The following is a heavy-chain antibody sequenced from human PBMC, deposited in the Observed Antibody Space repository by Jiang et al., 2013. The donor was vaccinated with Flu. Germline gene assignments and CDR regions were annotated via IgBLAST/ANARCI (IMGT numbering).Heavy chain of an antibody. J-gene: IGHJ4*02. V-gene: IGHV2-70*11. Sequence: PTQTLTLTCTFSGFSLSTSGMCVSWIRQPPGKALEWLARIDWDDDKYYSTSLKTRLTISNDTSKNQVVLTMTNMDPVDTATYYCARHLSSTGYHFDYWGQGTLVTVSS. CDR2: IDWDDDK. CDR1: GFSLSTSGMC. D-gene: IGHD3-9*01. CDR3: ARHLSSTGYHFDY.